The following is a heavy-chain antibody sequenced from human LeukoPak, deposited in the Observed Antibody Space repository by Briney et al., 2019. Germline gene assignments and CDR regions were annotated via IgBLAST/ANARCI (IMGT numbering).Heavy chain of an antibody. V-gene: IGHV3-7*01. Sequence: GGSLRLSCAASGFTFNRDWTAWVRQAPGKGLEWVANIKEDGSEKNYVDSVKGRFTISRDNAVNSVYLQMNDLRAEDTGVYYCATKEPSTSGWSYWGQGTLVTVSS. CDR1: GFTFNRDW. J-gene: IGHJ4*02. CDR3: ATKEPSTSGWSY. D-gene: IGHD6-19*01. CDR2: IKEDGSEK.